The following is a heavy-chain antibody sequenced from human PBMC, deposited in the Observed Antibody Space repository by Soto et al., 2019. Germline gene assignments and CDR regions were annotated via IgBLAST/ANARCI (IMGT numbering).Heavy chain of an antibody. J-gene: IGHJ3*02. CDR1: GGSISSYY. CDR3: ARAVWYYDSSGYSPPEAFDI. D-gene: IGHD3-22*01. V-gene: IGHV4-59*01. Sequence: LSLTCTVSGGSISSYYWSWIRQPPGKGLEWIGYIYYSGSTNYNPSLKSRVTISVDTSKNQFSLKLSSVTAADTAVYYCARAVWYYDSSGYSPPEAFDIWGQGTMVTVSS. CDR2: IYYSGST.